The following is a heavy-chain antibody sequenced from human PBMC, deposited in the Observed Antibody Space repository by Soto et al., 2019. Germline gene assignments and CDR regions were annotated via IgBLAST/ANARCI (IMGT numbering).Heavy chain of an antibody. V-gene: IGHV6-1*01. CDR3: ARVRAVAGPTQEYYYGMDV. Sequence: QSQTLSLTCAISGDSVSSNSAAWNWIRQSPSRGLEWLGRTYYRSKWYNDYAVSVKSRITINPDTSKNQFSLQLNSVTPEDTAVYYCARVRAVAGPTQEYYYGMDVWGQGTTVTVSS. CDR1: GDSVSSNSAA. D-gene: IGHD6-19*01. J-gene: IGHJ6*02. CDR2: TYYRSKWYN.